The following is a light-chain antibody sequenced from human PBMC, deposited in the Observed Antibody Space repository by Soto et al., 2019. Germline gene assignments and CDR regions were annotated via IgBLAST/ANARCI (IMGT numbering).Light chain of an antibody. Sequence: QSALTQPASVSGSPGQSITISCTGTSSDVGSCNCVSWYQQHPGKAPTLMIYEVNKRPSGVSNRFSGSKSGNTASLTISGLQAEDEADYYCRSSVGSPNWVFGGGTKPTVL. CDR2: EVN. J-gene: IGLJ3*02. CDR3: RSSVGSPNWV. CDR1: SSDVGSCNC. V-gene: IGLV2-23*02.